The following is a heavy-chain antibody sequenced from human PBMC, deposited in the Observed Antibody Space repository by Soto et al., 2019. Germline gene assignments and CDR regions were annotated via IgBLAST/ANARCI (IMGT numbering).Heavy chain of an antibody. V-gene: IGHV3-7*03. CDR3: ARNPNRYFDWSKGGWFDP. CDR2: IKQDGSEK. J-gene: IGHJ5*02. D-gene: IGHD3-9*01. Sequence: GALRLSCAASGFTFSSYWMSWVRQAPGKGLEWVANIKQDGSEKYYVDSVKGRFTISRDNAKNSLYLQMNSLRAEDTAVYYCARNPNRYFDWSKGGWFDPWGQGTLVTVSS. CDR1: GFTFSSYW.